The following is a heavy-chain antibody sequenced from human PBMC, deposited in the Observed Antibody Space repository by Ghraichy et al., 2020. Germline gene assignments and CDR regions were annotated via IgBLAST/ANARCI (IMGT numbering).Heavy chain of an antibody. D-gene: IGHD4-11*01. V-gene: IGHV3-21*01. CDR1: GFTFSSYS. CDR2: ISSSSSYI. Sequence: GGSLGLSCAASGFTFSSYSMNWVRQAPGKGLEWVSSISSSSSYIYYADSVKGRFTISRDNAKNSLYLQMNSLRAEDTAVYYCARGGRGSTVTRYYYYYMDVWGKGTTVTVSS. CDR3: ARGGRGSTVTRYYYYYMDV. J-gene: IGHJ6*03.